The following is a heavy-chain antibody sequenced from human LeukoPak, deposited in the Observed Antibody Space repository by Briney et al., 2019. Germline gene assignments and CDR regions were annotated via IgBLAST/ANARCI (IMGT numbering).Heavy chain of an antibody. V-gene: IGHV4-38-2*02. CDR2: IYHSGST. D-gene: IGHD1-26*01. Sequence: SQTLSLTCTVSGYSISSGYYWGWIRQPPGKGLEWIGSIYHSGSTYHNPSLKSRVTISVDTSKNQFSLKLSSVTAADTAVYYCARHTVLATPDGWFDPWGQGTLVTVSS. CDR1: GYSISSGYY. CDR3: ARHTVLATPDGWFDP. J-gene: IGHJ5*02.